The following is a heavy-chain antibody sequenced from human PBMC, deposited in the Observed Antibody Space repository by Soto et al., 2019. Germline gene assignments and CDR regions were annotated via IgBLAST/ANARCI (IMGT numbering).Heavy chain of an antibody. CDR1: GYTFTSYY. CDR2: INPSGGST. CDR3: ARVTAARPYHAFDI. J-gene: IGHJ3*02. V-gene: IGHV1-46*03. Sequence: QVQLVQSGAEVKKPGASVKVSCKASGYTFTSYYMHWVRQAPGQGLEWMGIINPSGGSTSYAQKFQGRVTMTMDTATSTVYMELSILRSEDTSEYYCARVTAARPYHAFDIWCQYTMVTVSS. D-gene: IGHD6-6*01.